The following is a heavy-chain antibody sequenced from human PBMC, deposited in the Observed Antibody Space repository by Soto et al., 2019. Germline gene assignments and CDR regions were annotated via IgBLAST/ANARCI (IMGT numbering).Heavy chain of an antibody. Sequence: PGESLKISCNGSGYSFAGYWITWVRQKPRKGLEWMGRIDPSDSQTYYSPSFRGHVTISVTKSITTVFLQWSSLRASDTAMYYCARQIYDSDTGPNFQYYFDSWGQGTPVTVSS. D-gene: IGHD3-22*01. V-gene: IGHV5-10-1*01. CDR2: IDPSDSQT. CDR3: ARQIYDSDTGPNFQYYFDS. J-gene: IGHJ4*02. CDR1: GYSFAGYW.